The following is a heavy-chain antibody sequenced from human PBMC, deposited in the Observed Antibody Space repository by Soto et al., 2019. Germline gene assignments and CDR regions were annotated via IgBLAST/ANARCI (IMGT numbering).Heavy chain of an antibody. D-gene: IGHD2-15*01. V-gene: IGHV5-10-1*01. CDR2: IDPSDSYT. J-gene: IGHJ6*02. CDR1: GYSFTSYW. CDR3: ATHGGYCSGGSSYSEFYYGMDV. Sequence: PGESLKLSCKGSGYSFTSYWISWVRQMPGKGLEWMGRIDPSDSYTNYSPSFQGHVTISADKSISTAYLQWSSLKASDTAMYYCATHGGYCSGGSSYSEFYYGMDVWGQGTTVTVSS.